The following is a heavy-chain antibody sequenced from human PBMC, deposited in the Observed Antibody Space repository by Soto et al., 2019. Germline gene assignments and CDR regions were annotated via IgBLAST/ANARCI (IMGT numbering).Heavy chain of an antibody. J-gene: IGHJ4*02. D-gene: IGHD3-16*02. V-gene: IGHV1-58*02. CDR3: AAAEAFGGVIDY. CDR2: IVVGSGNT. CDR1: GFTFTSSA. Sequence: QLVQSGAEVKKPGASVKVSCKASGFTFTSSAMQWVRQARGQRLEWIGWIVVGSGNTNYAQKFQERVPITRDMSTSTAYMELSSLRSEDTAVYYCAAAEAFGGVIDYWGQGTLVTVSS.